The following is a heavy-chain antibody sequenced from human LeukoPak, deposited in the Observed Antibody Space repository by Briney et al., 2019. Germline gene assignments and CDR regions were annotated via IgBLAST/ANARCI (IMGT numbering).Heavy chain of an antibody. CDR1: GGSISSGGYY. J-gene: IGHJ3*02. CDR3: ARDLWRDDAFDI. V-gene: IGHV4-31*03. CDR2: IYYSGST. Sequence: PSESLSLTCTVSGGSISSGGYYWSWIRQHPGKGLEWIGYIYYSGSTYYNPSLKSRVTISVDTSKNQFSLKLSSVTAADTAVYYCARDLWRDDAFDIWGQGTMVTVSS.